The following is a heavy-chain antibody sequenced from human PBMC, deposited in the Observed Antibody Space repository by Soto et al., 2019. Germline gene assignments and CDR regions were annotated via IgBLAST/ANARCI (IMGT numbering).Heavy chain of an antibody. D-gene: IGHD1-26*01. CDR2: IYDTGRT. CDR1: GGSISSFY. J-gene: IGHJ4*02. V-gene: IGHV4-4*08. Sequence: PSETLSLTCTVSGGSISSFYWSWIRQSPGKGLEWIGSIYDTGRTNYNPSLESRVTISVDTSKNQFSLKLSSVTAADTAVYYCARTSRDISGSYSDTNFDYWGQGTLVTVSS. CDR3: ARTSRDISGSYSDTNFDY.